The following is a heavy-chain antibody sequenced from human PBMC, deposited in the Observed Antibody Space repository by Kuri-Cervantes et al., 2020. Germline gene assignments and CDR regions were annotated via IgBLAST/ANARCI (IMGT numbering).Heavy chain of an antibody. V-gene: IGHV3-23*01. J-gene: IGHJ6*03. CDR3: ARGGYCSGGSCYQTAYYYYYMDV. D-gene: IGHD2-15*01. CDR1: GFTFSSYA. Sequence: GESLKISCAASGFTFSSYAMSWVRQAPGKGLEWVSAISGSGSTIYYADSVKGRFTISRDNAKNSLYLQMNSLRAEDTAVYYCARGGYCSGGSCYQTAYYYYYMDVWGKGTTVTVSS. CDR2: ISGSGSTI.